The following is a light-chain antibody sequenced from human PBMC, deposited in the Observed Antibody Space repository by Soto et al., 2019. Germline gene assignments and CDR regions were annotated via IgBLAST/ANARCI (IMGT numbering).Light chain of an antibody. Sequence: EIVLTQSPATLSLSPGERATLSCRASQSVSSSYLAWYQQKPGQAPRLLIYGASTRATGIPARFSGSGSGTDFTLEISRVETDDVGIYYCMQSTQLPPTFGQGTRLEIK. V-gene: IGKV3-20*02. J-gene: IGKJ5*01. CDR2: GAS. CDR1: QSVSSSY. CDR3: MQSTQLPPT.